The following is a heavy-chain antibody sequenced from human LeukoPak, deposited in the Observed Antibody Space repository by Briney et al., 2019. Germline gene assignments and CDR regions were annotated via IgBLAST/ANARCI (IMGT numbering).Heavy chain of an antibody. Sequence: GGSLRLSCAASGFTFSSYAMSWVRQAPGKGLEWVSAISGSGGSTYYADSVKGRFTISRDNSKNTLYLQMNSLRSEDTAVYYCARGQGAAAGTLMGDAFDIWGQGTMVTVSS. J-gene: IGHJ3*02. V-gene: IGHV3-23*01. CDR1: GFTFSSYA. D-gene: IGHD6-13*01. CDR3: ARGQGAAAGTLMGDAFDI. CDR2: ISGSGGST.